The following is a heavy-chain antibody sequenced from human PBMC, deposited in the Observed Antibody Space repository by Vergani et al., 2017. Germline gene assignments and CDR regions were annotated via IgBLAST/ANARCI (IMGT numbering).Heavy chain of an antibody. Sequence: EVQLLESGGGLVQPGGSLRLSCAASGFTFSSYAMSWVPQAPGKGLEWVSAISGSGGSTYYADSVKGRFTISRDNSKNTLYLQMNSLRAEDTAVYYCASLGLSSTDFDYWGQGTLVTVSS. J-gene: IGHJ4*02. D-gene: IGHD3-16*01. CDR1: GFTFSSYA. CDR2: ISGSGGST. CDR3: ASLGLSSTDFDY. V-gene: IGHV3-23*01.